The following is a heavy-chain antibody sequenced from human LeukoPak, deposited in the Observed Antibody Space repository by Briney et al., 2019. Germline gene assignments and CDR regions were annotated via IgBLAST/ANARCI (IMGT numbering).Heavy chain of an antibody. CDR1: GYTFDDYG. V-gene: IGHV3-20*04. D-gene: IGHD4-23*01. CDR2: INWNGGST. Sequence: PGGSLRLSCAASGYTFDDYGMSWVRQAPGKGLEWVSGINWNGGSTGYADSVKGRFTISRDNAKNSLYLQMNSLRAEDTALYYCARDATVVTPTWFDPWGQGTLVTVSS. CDR3: ARDATVVTPTWFDP. J-gene: IGHJ5*02.